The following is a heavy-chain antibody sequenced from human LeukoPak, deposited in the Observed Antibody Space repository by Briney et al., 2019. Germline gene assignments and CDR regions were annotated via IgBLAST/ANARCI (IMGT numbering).Heavy chain of an antibody. CDR3: ARGRFYSGGNWFDP. Sequence: GASVKVSCKASGCTFTSYGISWVRQAPGQGLEWMGWISAYNGKTNYAQRLQDRVTMTTDTSTSTAYMELRSLRSDDTAVYYCARGRFYSGGNWFDPWGQGTLVTVSS. V-gene: IGHV1-18*01. CDR1: GCTFTSYG. D-gene: IGHD2-15*01. J-gene: IGHJ5*02. CDR2: ISAYNGKT.